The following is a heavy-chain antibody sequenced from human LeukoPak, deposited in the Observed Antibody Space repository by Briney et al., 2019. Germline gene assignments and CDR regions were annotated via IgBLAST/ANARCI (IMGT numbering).Heavy chain of an antibody. CDR3: AKTRGYSNSWYDY. V-gene: IGHV3-33*06. CDR2: IWYDGSNK. J-gene: IGHJ4*02. D-gene: IGHD6-13*01. Sequence: GRSLRLSCAASGFTFSSYGMHWVRQAPCKGLEWVAVIWYDGSNKYYADSVKGRFTISRDNSKNTLYLQMNSLRAEDTAVYYCAKTRGYSNSWYDYWGQGTLLTVSS. CDR1: GFTFSSYG.